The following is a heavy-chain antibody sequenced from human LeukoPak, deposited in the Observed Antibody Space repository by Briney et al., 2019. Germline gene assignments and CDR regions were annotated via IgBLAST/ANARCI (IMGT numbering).Heavy chain of an antibody. CDR3: AKAPGGFWSGYNNYFDP. D-gene: IGHD3-3*01. J-gene: IGHJ5*02. CDR2: ISYDGSNK. Sequence: GGSLRLSCAASGFTFSSYAMHWVRQAPGKGLEWVAVISYDGSNKYYADSVKGRFTISRDNAKNSLYLQMNSLRAEDTALYYCAKAPGGFWSGYNNYFDPWGQGTLVTVSS. V-gene: IGHV3-30-3*01. CDR1: GFTFSSYA.